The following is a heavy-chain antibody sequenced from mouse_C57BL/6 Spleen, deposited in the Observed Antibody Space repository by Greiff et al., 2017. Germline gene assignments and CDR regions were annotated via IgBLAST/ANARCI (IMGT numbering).Heavy chain of an antibody. D-gene: IGHD1-1*01. CDR3: ARSLITTVVVPAAY. Sequence: QVQLKESGAELVKPGASVKMSCKASGYTFTSYWITWVKQRPGQGLEWIGDIYPGSGSTNYNEKFKSKATLTVDTSSSTAYMQLSSLTSEDSAVYYCARSLITTVVVPAAYWGQGTLVTVSA. V-gene: IGHV1-55*01. J-gene: IGHJ3*01. CDR1: GYTFTSYW. CDR2: IYPGSGST.